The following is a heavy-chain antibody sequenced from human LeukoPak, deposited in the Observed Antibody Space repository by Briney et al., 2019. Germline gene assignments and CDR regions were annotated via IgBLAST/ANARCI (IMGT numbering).Heavy chain of an antibody. V-gene: IGHV1-18*01. J-gene: IGHJ4*02. Sequence: ASVKVSCKASGYTFTNYGISWVRQAPGQGLEWMGWISAYNGNTNYAQRFQGRVTMTTDTSTSTTYMELRSLRSDDTAVYYCARDKSGYSGSYYDYWGQGTLVTVSS. CDR3: ARDKSGYSGSYYDY. D-gene: IGHD1-26*01. CDR2: ISAYNGNT. CDR1: GYTFTNYG.